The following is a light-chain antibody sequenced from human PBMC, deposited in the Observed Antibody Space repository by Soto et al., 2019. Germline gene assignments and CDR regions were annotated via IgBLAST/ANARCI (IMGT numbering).Light chain of an antibody. CDR1: QSVSGN. V-gene: IGKV3-15*01. CDR2: DAS. Sequence: EIVMTQSPATLSVSPGERATLSCRASQSVSGNLAWYQLKPGQAPRLLIYDASTRATGIPARFSGSGSGTEFTLTISSPKSEDFAVYYCQQYNNWPRTFGQGTKVEIK. CDR3: QQYNNWPRT. J-gene: IGKJ1*01.